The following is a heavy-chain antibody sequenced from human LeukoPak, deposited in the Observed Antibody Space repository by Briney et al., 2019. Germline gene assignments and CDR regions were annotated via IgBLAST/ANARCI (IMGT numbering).Heavy chain of an antibody. CDR3: ARDQKEGSSWYTVY. D-gene: IGHD6-13*01. V-gene: IGHV4-4*02. CDR2: IYHSGST. Sequence: PSGTLSLTCAVSGGSISSSNWWSWVRQPPGKGLEWIGEIYHSGSTNYNPSLKSRVTISVDTSKNQFSLKLSSVTAADTAVYYCARDQKEGSSWYTVYWGQGTLVTVSS. CDR1: GGSISSSNW. J-gene: IGHJ4*02.